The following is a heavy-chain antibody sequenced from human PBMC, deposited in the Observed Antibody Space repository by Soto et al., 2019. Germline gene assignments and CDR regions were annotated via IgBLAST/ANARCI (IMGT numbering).Heavy chain of an antibody. D-gene: IGHD3-10*01. V-gene: IGHV3-21*06. J-gene: IGHJ4*02. CDR2: ISSTTNYI. CDR1: GVTFTRYS. Sequence: GGSLRLSCAGSGVTFTRYSMNWVRQAPGKGLEWVSSISSTTNYIYYGDSMKGRFTISRDNAKNSLYLEMNSLRAEDTAVYYCVIESGDLTQNFHYWGPAPLAT. CDR3: VIESGDLTQNFHY.